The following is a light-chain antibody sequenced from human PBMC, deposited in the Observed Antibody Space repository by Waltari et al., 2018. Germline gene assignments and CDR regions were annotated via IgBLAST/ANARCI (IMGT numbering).Light chain of an antibody. Sequence: EIVKTQSPATLSVSPGERATLSCRASQSVRNNLVWYQQKPGQDPRLLIYGASTRVTGIPARFSGSGSGTEFTLTISSLQSEDFAVYYCQQYNNWPPWTFGQGTKVEIK. CDR3: QQYNNWPPWT. CDR2: GAS. V-gene: IGKV3-15*01. J-gene: IGKJ1*01. CDR1: QSVRNN.